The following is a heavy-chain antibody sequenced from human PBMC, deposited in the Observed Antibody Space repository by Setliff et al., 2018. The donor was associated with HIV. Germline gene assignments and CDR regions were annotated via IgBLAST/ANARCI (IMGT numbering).Heavy chain of an antibody. CDR3: ARVRGSSGWYVFDY. J-gene: IGHJ4*02. V-gene: IGHV4-38-2*01. Sequence: ESLKISCAASGFTFSNAWMSWIRQPPGKGLEWIGTIYHSGSTYYNPSLKSRLTISVDTSKNQFSLKLNSVTAADTAVYYCARVRGSSGWYVFDYWGQGTLVTVSS. CDR1: GFTFSNAW. CDR2: IYHSGST. D-gene: IGHD6-19*01.